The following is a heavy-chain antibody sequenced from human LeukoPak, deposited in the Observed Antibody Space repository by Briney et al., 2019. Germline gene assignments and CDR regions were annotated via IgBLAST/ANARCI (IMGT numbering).Heavy chain of an antibody. CDR1: AFTCSDYS. Sequence: GGSLRLSWAASAFTCSDYSMNWVRQAPGKGLEWISYISGRSSTIYYADSVRGRFTISRDNAKNSMYLQMNSLRAEDTAVYYCARDRLTSGSYFFDYWGQGTLVTVSS. J-gene: IGHJ4*02. CDR3: ARDRLTSGSYFFDY. V-gene: IGHV3-48*01. D-gene: IGHD1-26*01. CDR2: ISGRSSTI.